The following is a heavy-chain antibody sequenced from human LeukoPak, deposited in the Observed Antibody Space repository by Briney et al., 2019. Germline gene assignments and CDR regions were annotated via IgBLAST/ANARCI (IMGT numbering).Heavy chain of an antibody. CDR1: GGSISSSSYY. CDR3: ARLRRTSPTVGWFDP. V-gene: IGHV4-39*01. CDR2: IYYSGST. J-gene: IGHJ5*02. D-gene: IGHD4-23*01. Sequence: PSETLSLTCTVSGGSISSSSYYWGWIRQPPGKGLEWIGSIYYSGSTYYNPSLKSRVTISVDTSKNQFSLKLSSVTAADTAVYYCARLRRTSPTVGWFDPWGQGTLVTVSS.